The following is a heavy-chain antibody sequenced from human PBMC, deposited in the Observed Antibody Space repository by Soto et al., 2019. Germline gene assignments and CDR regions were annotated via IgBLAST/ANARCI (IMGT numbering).Heavy chain of an antibody. J-gene: IGHJ4*02. CDR3: AHRVLRTVFGLVTTTAIYFDF. CDR1: GFSLTTSGVG. Sequence: QITLNESGPTQVKPRQTLTLTCTFSGFSLTTSGVGVGWIRQSPGKAPEWLALIYWDDDKRYSPSLKSRLTITKDTSKNQLVLTMADLDPADTATSYCAHRVLRTVFGLVTTTAIYFDFWGQGTPVAVSS. D-gene: IGHD3-3*01. V-gene: IGHV2-5*02. CDR2: IYWDDDK.